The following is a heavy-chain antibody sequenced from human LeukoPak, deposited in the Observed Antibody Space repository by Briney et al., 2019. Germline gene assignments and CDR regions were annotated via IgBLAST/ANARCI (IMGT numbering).Heavy chain of an antibody. Sequence: PGGSLRLSCAASGFTFSSHSMNWVRQAPGKGLEWVSSISSSSSYIYYADSVKGRFTISRDNAKNSLYLQMNSLRAEDTAVYYCARDLVYYDSSGYSINWFDPWGQGTLVTVSS. V-gene: IGHV3-21*01. CDR3: ARDLVYYDSSGYSINWFDP. J-gene: IGHJ5*02. D-gene: IGHD3-22*01. CDR1: GFTFSSHS. CDR2: ISSSSSYI.